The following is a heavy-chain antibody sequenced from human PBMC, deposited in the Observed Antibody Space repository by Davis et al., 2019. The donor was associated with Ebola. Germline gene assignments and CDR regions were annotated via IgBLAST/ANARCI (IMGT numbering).Heavy chain of an antibody. J-gene: IGHJ6*02. V-gene: IGHV1-58*01. D-gene: IGHD6-13*01. CDR3: AASSSTSSGFYGMDV. CDR2: IVVGSANT. CDR1: GFTFTASA. Sequence: SVKVSCKASGFTFTASAVQWVRQARGQRLEWMGWIVVGSANTNYGQKFQGRVTITRDMSTATAYMELSSLRSDDTAVYYCAASSSTSSGFYGMDVWGQGTTVTVSS.